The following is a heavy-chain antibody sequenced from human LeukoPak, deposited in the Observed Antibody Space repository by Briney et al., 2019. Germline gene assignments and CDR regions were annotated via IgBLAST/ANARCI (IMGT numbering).Heavy chain of an antibody. CDR1: GFAFSFYG. D-gene: IGHD2-15*01. Sequence: PGGSLGLSCAASGFAFSFYGMHWVRQAPGKGLEWVALIRYDGSNKYYADSVKGRFTISRDNSKNTLYLQMNSLRAEDTAVYYCAKDAGYCSGGSCLYYYYYMDVWGKGTTVTVSS. J-gene: IGHJ6*03. CDR3: AKDAGYCSGGSCLYYYYYMDV. CDR2: IRYDGSNK. V-gene: IGHV3-30*02.